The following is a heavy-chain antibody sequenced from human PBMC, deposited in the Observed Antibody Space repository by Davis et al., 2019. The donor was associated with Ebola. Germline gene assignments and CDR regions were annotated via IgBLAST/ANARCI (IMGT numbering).Heavy chain of an antibody. Sequence: MPGGSLRLSCTVSGGSISSYYRSWIRQPPGKGLEWIGYIYYSGSTNYNPSLKSRVTISVDTSKNQFSLKLSSVTAADTAVYYCARWNFYSSSLDYWGQGTLVTVSS. CDR1: GGSISSYY. D-gene: IGHD6-6*01. J-gene: IGHJ4*02. V-gene: IGHV4-59*01. CDR2: IYYSGST. CDR3: ARWNFYSSSLDY.